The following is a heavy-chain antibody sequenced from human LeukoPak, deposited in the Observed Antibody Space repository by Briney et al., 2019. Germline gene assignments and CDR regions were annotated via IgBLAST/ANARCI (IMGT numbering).Heavy chain of an antibody. CDR1: GFTFSSYG. J-gene: IGHJ5*02. V-gene: IGHV3-30*03. CDR2: ISYDGSNK. CDR3: ARDLVSGSWFDP. D-gene: IGHD3-10*01. Sequence: GGSLRLSCAASGFTFSSYGMHWVRQAPGKGLEWVAVISYDGSNKYYADSVKGRFTISRDNSKNTLYLQTNSLRAEDTAVYYCARDLVSGSWFDPWGQGTLVTVSS.